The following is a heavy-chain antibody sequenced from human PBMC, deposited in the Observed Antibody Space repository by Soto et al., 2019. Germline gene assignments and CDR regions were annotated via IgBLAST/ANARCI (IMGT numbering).Heavy chain of an antibody. CDR1: GGSINSRYW. D-gene: IGHD3-10*01. Sequence: SKTLSHTCAVSGGSINSRYWWSWVSQSPGKGLEWIGEIYHSGSTNYNPSLKSRVTISVDKSKNQFSLNLSSVTAADTAVYYCARDQNGSGNYYTRYFDYWGQGTLVT. CDR2: IYHSGST. CDR3: ARDQNGSGNYYTRYFDY. V-gene: IGHV4-4*02. J-gene: IGHJ4*02.